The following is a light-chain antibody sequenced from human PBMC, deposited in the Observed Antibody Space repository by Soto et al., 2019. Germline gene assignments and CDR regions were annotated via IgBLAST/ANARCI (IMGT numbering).Light chain of an antibody. Sequence: EVVMTQSPATMSVSPVYQVALSCRANQTISNTLAWYQQKPGQAPRLLIYAASTRATGASARFSGSGSGTDFTLTISSLEPEDFAVYYCQQRNIWPPVTFGQGTRLEIK. CDR3: QQRNIWPPVT. CDR1: QTISNT. J-gene: IGKJ5*01. V-gene: IGKV3-11*01. CDR2: AAS.